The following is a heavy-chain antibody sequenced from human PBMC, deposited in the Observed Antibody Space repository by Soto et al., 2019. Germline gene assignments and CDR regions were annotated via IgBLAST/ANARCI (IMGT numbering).Heavy chain of an antibody. CDR2: INPNSGGT. Sequence: QVQLVQSGAEVKKPGASVKVSCKASGYTFTGYYIHWVRQAPGQGLEWMGWINPNSGGTKYPQKFQGRVNMTRDKSISTVYMSLTGLKSDDTAVYFCARDLAKGGGSAGFDYWGQGTLVAVSS. V-gene: IGHV1-2*02. J-gene: IGHJ4*02. D-gene: IGHD2-15*01. CDR1: GYTFTGYY. CDR3: ARDLAKGGGSAGFDY.